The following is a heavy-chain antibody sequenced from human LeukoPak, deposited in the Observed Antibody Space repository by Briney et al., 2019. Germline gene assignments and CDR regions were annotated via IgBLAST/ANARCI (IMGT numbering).Heavy chain of an antibody. CDR1: GGSISSYY. J-gene: IGHJ2*01. CDR3: ARDRYNWNYGTRYFDL. Sequence: SETLSLTCTVSGGSISSYYWSWIRQPAGKGLEWIGRIYTSGSTNYNPSLKGRVTMSVDTSKNQFSLKLSSVTAADTAVYYCARDRYNWNYGTRYFDLWGRGTLVTVSS. V-gene: IGHV4-4*07. D-gene: IGHD1-7*01. CDR2: IYTSGST.